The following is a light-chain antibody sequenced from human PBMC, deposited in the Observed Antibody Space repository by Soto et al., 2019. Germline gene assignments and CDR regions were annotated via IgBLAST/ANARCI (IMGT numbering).Light chain of an antibody. CDR3: QQFNNWPALT. V-gene: IGKV3-15*01. Sequence: EIVMTQSPATLSVSPGERATLSCRASQNVNRNLAWYQQKPGQAPRLLIYGASYRATGIPARFSGSGSGTEFTLTISSLQSEDSAVYYCQQFNNWPALTFGGGTKVEIK. CDR2: GAS. J-gene: IGKJ4*01. CDR1: QNVNRN.